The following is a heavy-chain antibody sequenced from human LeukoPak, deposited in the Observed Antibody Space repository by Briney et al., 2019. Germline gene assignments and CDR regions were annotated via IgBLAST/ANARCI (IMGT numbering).Heavy chain of an antibody. J-gene: IGHJ4*02. V-gene: IGHV3-21*01. CDR2: ISSTSSYT. CDR3: VRDLEYSSSSVSGRSFDY. D-gene: IGHD6-6*01. Sequence: PGGSLRLSCAASGFTFSRYSMNWVRQAPGKGLEWVSSISSTSSYTYYADSMKGRFTISRDNAQNSLYLQMNSLRAEDTAVYYCVRDLEYSSSSVSGRSFDYWGQGTQVTVSS. CDR1: GFTFSRYS.